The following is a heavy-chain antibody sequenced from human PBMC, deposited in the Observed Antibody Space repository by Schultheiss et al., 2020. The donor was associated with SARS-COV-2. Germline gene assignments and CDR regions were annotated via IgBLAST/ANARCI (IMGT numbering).Heavy chain of an antibody. J-gene: IGHJ4*02. CDR1: GFSLSNARMG. CDR2: IYWDDDK. V-gene: IGHV2-5*02. CDR3: AHSLYTYGQIDY. D-gene: IGHD5-18*01. Sequence: SGPTLVKPTETLTLTCTVSGFSLSNARMGVSWIRQPPGKALEWLALIYWDDDKRYSPSLKSRLTITRDTSKNQVVLTMTNLDPVDTATYYCAHSLYTYGQIDYWGQGTLVTVSS.